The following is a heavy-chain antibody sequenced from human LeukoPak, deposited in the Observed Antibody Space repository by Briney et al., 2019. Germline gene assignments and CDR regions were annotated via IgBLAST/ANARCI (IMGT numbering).Heavy chain of an antibody. CDR2: IYYSGST. J-gene: IGHJ4*02. D-gene: IGHD5-12*01. Sequence: SETLSLTCTVSSDSISSYYWSWIRQPPGKGLEWIGSIYYSGSTNYNPSLKSRVTISVDTSTNQFSLKLSSVTAADTAVYYCVRHKGDGYKSWGQGTLVTVSS. V-gene: IGHV4-59*08. CDR1: SDSISSYY. CDR3: VRHKGDGYKS.